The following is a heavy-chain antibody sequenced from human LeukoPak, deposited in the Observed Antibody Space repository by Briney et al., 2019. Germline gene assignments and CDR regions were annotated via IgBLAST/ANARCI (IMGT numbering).Heavy chain of an antibody. Sequence: GRSLRLPCAASGFTFSTYAMHWVRQGPGKGLEWVAVISYDGSNKFYADSVKGRFTISRDNSKNTLYLQMSSLSAEDTAVYYCARTTTPHYYGSGSYALGYWGQGTLVTVPS. J-gene: IGHJ4*02. CDR3: ARTTTPHYYGSGSYALGY. D-gene: IGHD3-10*01. CDR1: GFTFSTYA. CDR2: ISYDGSNK. V-gene: IGHV3-30-3*01.